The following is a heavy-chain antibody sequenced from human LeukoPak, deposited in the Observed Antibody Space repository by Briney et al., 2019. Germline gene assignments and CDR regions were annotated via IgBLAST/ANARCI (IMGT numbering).Heavy chain of an antibody. CDR1: GFTLSSFA. CDR3: ARVGYCSSTNCFTNYFDY. V-gene: IGHV3-64*01. Sequence: PGGSLRLSCSASGFTLSSFAMHWVRQAPGKGLEYVSAISSNGGSTYYANSVKGRFTISRDNSKNTLYLQMGSLRAEDMAVYYCARVGYCSSTNCFTNYFDYWGQGTLVTVSS. CDR2: ISSNGGST. J-gene: IGHJ4*02. D-gene: IGHD2-2*01.